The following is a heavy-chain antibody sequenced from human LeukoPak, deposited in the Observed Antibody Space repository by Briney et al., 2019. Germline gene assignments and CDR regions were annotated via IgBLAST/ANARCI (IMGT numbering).Heavy chain of an antibody. D-gene: IGHD1-1*01. CDR3: ARHWVGGTPVDY. J-gene: IGHJ4*02. Sequence: SETLSLTCTVSGVSISSSDYYWGWIRQPPGKGLEWIGSFDYSGNAYYRLSLKSRVTISVDTSKNQFSLNLNYVTAADTAVYYCARHWVGGTPVDYWGQGTLVTVSS. V-gene: IGHV4-39*01. CDR2: FDYSGNA. CDR1: GVSISSSDYY.